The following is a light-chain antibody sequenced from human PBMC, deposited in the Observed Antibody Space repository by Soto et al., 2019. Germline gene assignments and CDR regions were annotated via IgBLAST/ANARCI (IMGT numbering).Light chain of an antibody. J-gene: IGKJ2*01. CDR1: QSVSNY. Sequence: EIVLTQSPATLSLSPGERATLSCRASQSVSNYLAWYQQKPGQAPRLLIYDASNRDTAIPDRVSGSGSGTDFTLTISSLEPEDFAVYYCLQRSSWPRTFGQGTRLEIK. V-gene: IGKV3-11*01. CDR2: DAS. CDR3: LQRSSWPRT.